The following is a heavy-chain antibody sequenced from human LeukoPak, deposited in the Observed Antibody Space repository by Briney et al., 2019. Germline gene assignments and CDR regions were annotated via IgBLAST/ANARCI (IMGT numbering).Heavy chain of an antibody. D-gene: IGHD3-10*01. CDR3: AIYAGSYSWFDP. V-gene: IGHV4-59*01. J-gene: IGHJ5*02. CDR2: IYYSGSA. Sequence: SETLSLTCTVSGGSISSYYWSWIRQPPGKGLEWIGYIYYSGSANYNPSLKSRVTISVDTSKNQFSLKLSSVTAADTALYYCAIYAGSYSWFDPWGQGTLVTVSS. CDR1: GGSISSYY.